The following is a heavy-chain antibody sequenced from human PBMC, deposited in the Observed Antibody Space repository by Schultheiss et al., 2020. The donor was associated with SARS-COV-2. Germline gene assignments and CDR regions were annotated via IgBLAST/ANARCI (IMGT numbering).Heavy chain of an antibody. CDR3: ARAYSGYEVDPSLGWYFDL. Sequence: SQTLSLTCTVSGGSISSYYWSWIRQPPGKGLEWIGYIYYSGSTYYSPSLKSRVTISVDTSKNQFSLKLSSVTAVDTAVYYCARAYSGYEVDPSLGWYFDLWGRGTLVTVSS. V-gene: IGHV4-59*12. CDR2: IYYSGST. J-gene: IGHJ2*01. CDR1: GGSISSYY. D-gene: IGHD5-12*01.